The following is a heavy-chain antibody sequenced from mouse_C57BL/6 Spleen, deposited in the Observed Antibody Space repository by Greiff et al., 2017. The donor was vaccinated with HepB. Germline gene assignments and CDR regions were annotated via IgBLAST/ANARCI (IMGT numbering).Heavy chain of an antibody. J-gene: IGHJ2*01. V-gene: IGHV1-69*01. Sequence: VQLQQPGAELVMPGASLKLSCKASGYTFTSYWMHWVKQRPGQGLEWIGEIDPSDSYTNYNQKFKGKSTLTVDKSSSTAYMQLSSLTSEDSAVYYCARYDGNYLYYFDYWGQGTTLTVSS. D-gene: IGHD2-3*01. CDR2: IDPSDSYT. CDR1: GYTFTSYW. CDR3: ARYDGNYLYYFDY.